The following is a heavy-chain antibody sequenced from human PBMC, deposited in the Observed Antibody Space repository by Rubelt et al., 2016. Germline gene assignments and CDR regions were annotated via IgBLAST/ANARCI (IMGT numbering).Heavy chain of an antibody. D-gene: IGHD3-10*01. CDR2: ISSSSSYI. CDR3: ARRYGGSMDV. J-gene: IGHJ6*02. V-gene: IGHV3-21*01. Sequence: GKGLEWVSSISSSSSYIYYADSVKGRFTISRDNAKNSLYLQMNSLRAEDTAVYYCARRYGGSMDVWGQGTTVAVSS.